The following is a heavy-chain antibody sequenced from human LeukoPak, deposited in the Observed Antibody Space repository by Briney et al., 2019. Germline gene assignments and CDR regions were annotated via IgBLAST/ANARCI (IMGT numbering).Heavy chain of an antibody. CDR2: IDPSGDST. CDR1: GCTFTTHY. V-gene: IGHV1-46*01. CDR3: ARGALYSSSPDYFDY. J-gene: IGHJ4*02. Sequence: ASVKVSXKASGCTFTTHYMHWVRQAPGQGLEWMGIIDPSGDSTTDAQKFQGRVTVTRDTSTSTAYMELSSLRSEDTAVYYCARGALYSSSPDYFDYWGQGTLVTVSS. D-gene: IGHD6-6*01.